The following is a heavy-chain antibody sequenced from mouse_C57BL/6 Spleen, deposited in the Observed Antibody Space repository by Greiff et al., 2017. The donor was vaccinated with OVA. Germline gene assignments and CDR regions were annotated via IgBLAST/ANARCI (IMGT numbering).Heavy chain of an antibody. CDR2: IYPRDGST. J-gene: IGHJ1*03. Sequence: VQLQQSDAELVKPGASVKISCKVSGYTFTDHTIHWMKQRPEQGLEWIGYIYPRDGSTKYNEKFKGKATLTADKSSSTAYMQLNSLTSEDSAVYFCARDLYYGSSYRYFDVWGTGTTVTVSS. D-gene: IGHD1-1*01. CDR1: GYTFTDHT. CDR3: ARDLYYGSSYRYFDV. V-gene: IGHV1-78*01.